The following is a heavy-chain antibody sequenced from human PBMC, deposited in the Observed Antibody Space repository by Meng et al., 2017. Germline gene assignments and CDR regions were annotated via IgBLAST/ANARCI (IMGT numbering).Heavy chain of an antibody. V-gene: IGHV1-2*06. CDR2: INPKSGDT. J-gene: IGHJ4*02. CDR1: GYTFPDYW. D-gene: IGHD6-25*01. CDR3: ARDEDISAAGKLFGDY. Sequence: ASVKVSCKASGYTFPDYWLHWVRRAPGQGLEWMGRINPKSGDTHYAQKFQARVTMTGDTSISTAYMELGGLRSDDTAMYYCARDEDISAAGKLFGDYWGQGTLVTVSS.